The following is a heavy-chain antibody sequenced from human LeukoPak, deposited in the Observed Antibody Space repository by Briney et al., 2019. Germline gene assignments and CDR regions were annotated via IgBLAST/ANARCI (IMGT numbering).Heavy chain of an antibody. J-gene: IGHJ4*02. CDR2: MNSDGRAT. CDR3: AKGPNYCDS. CDR1: GFSFSNYW. Sequence: QPGGSLRLSCAASGFSFSNYWMHWVRQAPGKGLVWVTLMNSDGRATYYADSVQGRFTTSRDNAKNTLYLQMNSLRAEDTAMYFCAKGPNYCDSWGQGTLVTVSS. V-gene: IGHV3-74*01.